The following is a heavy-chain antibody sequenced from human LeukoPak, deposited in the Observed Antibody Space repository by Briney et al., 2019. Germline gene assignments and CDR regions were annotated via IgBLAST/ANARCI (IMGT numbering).Heavy chain of an antibody. J-gene: IGHJ6*03. D-gene: IGHD4-11*01. Sequence: SETLSLTCTVSGGSISSYYWSWIRQPVGKGLEWIGRIYTSGSTNYNPSLKSRVTMSVDTSKNQFSLKLSSVTAADTAVYYCARDTVTATVTNYYYYYMDVWGKGTTVTVSS. V-gene: IGHV4-4*07. CDR3: ARDTVTATVTNYYYYYMDV. CDR1: GGSISSYY. CDR2: IYTSGST.